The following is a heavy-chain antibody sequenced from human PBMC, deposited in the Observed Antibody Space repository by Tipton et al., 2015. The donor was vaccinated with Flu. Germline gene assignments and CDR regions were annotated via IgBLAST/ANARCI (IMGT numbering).Heavy chain of an antibody. Sequence: SLRLSCAASGFTFSDYYMSWIRQAPGKGLEWVSYISSSGSTIYYADSVKGRFTISRDNAKNSLYLQMNSLRAEDTAVYYCARAATFGELFAPPPDYWGQGTLVTVSS. CDR1: GFTFSDYY. CDR3: ARAATFGELFAPPPDY. CDR2: ISSSGSTI. D-gene: IGHD3-10*01. J-gene: IGHJ4*02. V-gene: IGHV3-11*01.